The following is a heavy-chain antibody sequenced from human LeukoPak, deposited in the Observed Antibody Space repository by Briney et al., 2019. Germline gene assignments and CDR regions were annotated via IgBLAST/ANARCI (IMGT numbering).Heavy chain of an antibody. Sequence: SEALSLTCAVYGGSFSGYYWSWVRQPPGKGLEWIGEINHSGSTTYNPSLKSRVTISVDTSKNQFPLKLSSVTAADTAVYYCARGGGPAPPSGGSGSYRPYYYYYGVNVWGQGTTVTVSS. J-gene: IGHJ6*02. CDR3: ARGGGPAPPSGGSGSYRPYYYYYGVNV. D-gene: IGHD3-10*01. CDR1: GGSFSGYY. CDR2: INHSGST. V-gene: IGHV4-34*01.